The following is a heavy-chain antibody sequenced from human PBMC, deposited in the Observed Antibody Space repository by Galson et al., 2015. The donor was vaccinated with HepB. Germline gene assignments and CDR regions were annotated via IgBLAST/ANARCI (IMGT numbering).Heavy chain of an antibody. Sequence: SVKVSCKASGYTFTSYDINWVRQATGQGLEWMGWMNPNSGNTGHAQKFQGRVTMTRNTSISTAYMELSSLRSEDTAVYYCARMTHTLYYYGMDAWGQGTTVTVSS. CDR1: GYTFTSYD. J-gene: IGHJ6*02. CDR3: ARMTHTLYYYGMDA. CDR2: MNPNSGNT. V-gene: IGHV1-8*01.